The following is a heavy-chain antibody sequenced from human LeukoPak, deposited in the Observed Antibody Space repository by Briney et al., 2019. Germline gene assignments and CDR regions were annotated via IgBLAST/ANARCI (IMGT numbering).Heavy chain of an antibody. D-gene: IGHD6-19*01. V-gene: IGHV1-2*02. CDR2: INPNSGGT. CDR1: GYTFTGYY. CDR3: ARDALSQDIAVAGTYFYYYMDV. J-gene: IGHJ6*03. Sequence: GASVKVSCKASGYTFTGYYMHWVRQAPGQGLEWMGWINPNSGGTNYAQKFQGRVTMTRDTSISTAYMELRSLRSDDTAVYYCARDALSQDIAVAGTYFYYYMDVWGKGTTVTVSS.